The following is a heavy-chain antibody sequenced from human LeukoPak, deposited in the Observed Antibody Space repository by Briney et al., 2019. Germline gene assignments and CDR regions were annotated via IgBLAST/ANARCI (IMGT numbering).Heavy chain of an antibody. CDR2: ISGSGAST. V-gene: IGHV3-23*01. D-gene: IGHD2-21*01. CDR3: AKDCGGDCFSRKYFQH. J-gene: IGHJ1*01. CDR1: GFTFTTYA. Sequence: GGSLRLSCAASGFTFTTYAMTWVRQTPGKGLEWVSAISGSGASTYYADSVKGGFTISRDSSKNTVYLQMNSLRAEDTAVYYCAKDCGGDCFSRKYFQHWGQGTLVTVSS.